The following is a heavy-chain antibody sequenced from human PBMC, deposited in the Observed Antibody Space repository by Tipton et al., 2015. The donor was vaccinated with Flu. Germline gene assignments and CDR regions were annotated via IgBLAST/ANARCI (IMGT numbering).Heavy chain of an antibody. D-gene: IGHD3-10*01. CDR1: GGSISSGYYY. V-gene: IGHV4-61*02. J-gene: IGHJ4*02. CDR3: ARSTYYYGSGSSDY. CDR2: IYTSGST. Sequence: TLSLTCTVSGGSISSGYYYWSWIRQPAGKGLEWIGRIYTSGSTNYNPSLKSRVTMSVDTSKNQFSLKLSSVTAADTAVHYCARSTYYYGSGSSDYWGQGTLVTVSS.